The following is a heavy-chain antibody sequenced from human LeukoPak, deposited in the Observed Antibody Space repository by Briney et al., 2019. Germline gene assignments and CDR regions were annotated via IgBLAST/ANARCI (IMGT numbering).Heavy chain of an antibody. V-gene: IGHV3-9*01. Sequence: PGGSLRLSCAASGFTFDDYAMHWVRQALGKGLEWVSGISWNSGSIGYADSVKGRFAISRDNAKNSLYLQMNSLRAEDTALYYCAKANSGSYRANALDIWGQGTMVTVSS. D-gene: IGHD1-26*01. CDR1: GFTFDDYA. J-gene: IGHJ3*02. CDR2: ISWNSGSI. CDR3: AKANSGSYRANALDI.